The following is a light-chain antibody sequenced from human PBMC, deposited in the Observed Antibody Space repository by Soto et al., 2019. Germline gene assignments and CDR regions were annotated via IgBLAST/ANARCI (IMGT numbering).Light chain of an antibody. CDR3: QQYYSTPPT. V-gene: IGKV4-1*01. CDR2: WAS. J-gene: IGKJ1*01. CDR1: RSVLYSSNNQNY. Sequence: DIVMTQSPDSLAVSLGERATINCKSSRSVLYSSNNQNYLVWYQQKSGQPPKLLISWASIRESGVPDRFSGSGSGTDFTLTISSLQAEDVAVYYCQQYYSTPPTFGQGTKVEIK.